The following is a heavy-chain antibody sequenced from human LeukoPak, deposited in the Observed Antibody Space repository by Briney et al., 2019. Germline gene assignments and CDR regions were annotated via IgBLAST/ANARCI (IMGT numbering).Heavy chain of an antibody. CDR3: ARSYDSSGYYSFDC. V-gene: IGHV3-30-3*01. Sequence: PGRSLRLSCAASGFTFSTYAMHCVRQPPGKGLEWVAVISHDGSNEYYADSVKGRFTISRDNSKNTLSLQMNSLRGDDTAVYYCARSYDSSGYYSFDCWGQGTLVTVSS. D-gene: IGHD3-22*01. CDR2: ISHDGSNE. J-gene: IGHJ4*02. CDR1: GFTFSTYA.